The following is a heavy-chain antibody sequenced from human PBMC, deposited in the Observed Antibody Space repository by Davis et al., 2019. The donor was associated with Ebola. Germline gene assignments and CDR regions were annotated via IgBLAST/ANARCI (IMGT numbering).Heavy chain of an antibody. CDR2: INPSGGST. CDR1: GYTFTSYY. J-gene: IGHJ4*02. D-gene: IGHD6-19*01. V-gene: IGHV1-46*01. Sequence: ASVKVSCKASGYTFTSYYMHWVRQAPGQGLEWMGIINPSGGSTSYAQKFQGRVTITADESTSTAYTELSSLRSEDTAVYYCARGQWPFYFDYWGQGTLVTVSS. CDR3: ARGQWPFYFDY.